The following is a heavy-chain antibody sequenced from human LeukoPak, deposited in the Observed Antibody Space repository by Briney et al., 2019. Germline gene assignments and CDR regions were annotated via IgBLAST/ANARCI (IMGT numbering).Heavy chain of an antibody. V-gene: IGHV4-39*01. J-gene: IGHJ6*03. Sequence: SETLTLTCTVSGDSISGTAYSWGWIRQSPGRGLEGSGSVYYHGTTFNNPSLRSRVTISLDTSKNQFSLRLTSVTAADTAVYYCARGPRVDTSMVPPYYYMDVWGKGTTVTVSS. D-gene: IGHD5-18*01. CDR3: ARGPRVDTSMVPPYYYMDV. CDR2: VYYHGTT. CDR1: GDSISGTAYS.